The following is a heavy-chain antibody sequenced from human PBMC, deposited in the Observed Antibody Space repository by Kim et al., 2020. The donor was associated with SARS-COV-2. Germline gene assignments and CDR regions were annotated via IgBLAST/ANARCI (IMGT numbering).Heavy chain of an antibody. CDR3: AKAHSNSWYDAFDV. J-gene: IGHJ3*01. Sequence: SETLSLTCTVSGYSISSGYYWGWIRQPPGKGLEWIGSIYHHGSTYSNPSLKSRVTISVDTSKNQFSLKLTSVTAADTAVYYCAKAHSNSWYDAFDVWGRG. CDR1: GYSISSGYY. V-gene: IGHV4-38-2*02. D-gene: IGHD6-13*01. CDR2: IYHHGST.